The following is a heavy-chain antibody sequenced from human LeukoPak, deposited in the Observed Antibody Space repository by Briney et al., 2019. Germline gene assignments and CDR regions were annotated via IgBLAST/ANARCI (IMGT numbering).Heavy chain of an antibody. CDR1: GFTFSSYG. D-gene: IGHD1-7*01. J-gene: IGHJ5*02. V-gene: IGHV3-30*02. Sequence: GGSLRLSCAASGFTFSSYGMHWVRQAPGKGLEWVAFIRYDGSNKYYADSVKGRFTISRDNSKNTLYLQMNSLRAEDTAVYYCAKDLAAGTTGGDWFDPWGRGTLVTVSS. CDR2: IRYDGSNK. CDR3: AKDLAAGTTGGDWFDP.